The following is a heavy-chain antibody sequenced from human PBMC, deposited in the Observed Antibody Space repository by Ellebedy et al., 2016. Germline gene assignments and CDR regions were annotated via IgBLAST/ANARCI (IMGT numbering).Heavy chain of an antibody. J-gene: IGHJ4*02. D-gene: IGHD2-21*01. CDR2: IYTSGNP. CDR1: GCSLSSGAYY. Sequence: SETLSLXXTVSGCSLSSGAYYWTWIRQPAGKGLEWIVCIYTSGNPIYNPSLKSRVTMSINTSNNHFSLEVNSVTAADTAVYYCASLTSPGGSDFWGQGTPVTVSS. CDR3: ASLTSPGGSDF. V-gene: IGHV4-61*02.